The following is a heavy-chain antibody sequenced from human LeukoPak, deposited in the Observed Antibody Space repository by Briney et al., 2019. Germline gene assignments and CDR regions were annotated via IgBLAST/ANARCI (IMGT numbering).Heavy chain of an antibody. V-gene: IGHV4-59*01. Sequence: SETLSLTCTVSGASISSSNRNWIRQAPGKGLEWIGHITFSGGTNYNPSLGSRVTISLDMSKNQFSLKLTSVTAADTAIYYCARDSVYATNWYDPWGQGTLVTVSS. D-gene: IGHD2-8*01. J-gene: IGHJ5*02. CDR2: ITFSGGT. CDR1: GASISSSN. CDR3: ARDSVYATNWYDP.